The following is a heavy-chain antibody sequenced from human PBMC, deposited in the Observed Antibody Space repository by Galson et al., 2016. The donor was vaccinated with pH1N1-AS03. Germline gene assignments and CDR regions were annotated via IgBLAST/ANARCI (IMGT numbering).Heavy chain of an antibody. CDR1: GDSVSSNIDA. Sequence: CAISGDSVSSNIDAWNWIRQSPSGGLEWLGRTYWRSKWYNDYAVSLKSRITINPDTYKNQFYLQLNSVTPEDKSVYYCARGRYSAFDIWGQGTMVTVSS. V-gene: IGHV6-1*01. D-gene: IGHD1-1*01. CDR3: ARGRYSAFDI. J-gene: IGHJ3*02. CDR2: TYWRSKWYN.